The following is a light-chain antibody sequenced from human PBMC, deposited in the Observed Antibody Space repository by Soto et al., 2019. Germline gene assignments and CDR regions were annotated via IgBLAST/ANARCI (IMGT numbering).Light chain of an antibody. V-gene: IGKV1-27*01. CDR1: QGISNY. CDR3: QKYDSAPWT. J-gene: IGKJ1*01. CDR2: AAS. Sequence: DIQMTQSPSSLSASVRDRVTITCRASQGISNYLAWYQQKPGKVPKLLIYAASTLQSGVPSRFSGSGSGTAFTPPISSLQPEDVATYYCQKYDSAPWTFGQGTKVEIK.